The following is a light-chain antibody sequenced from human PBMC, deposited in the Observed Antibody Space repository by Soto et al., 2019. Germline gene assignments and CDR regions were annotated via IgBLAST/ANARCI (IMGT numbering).Light chain of an antibody. J-gene: IGKJ1*01. CDR2: GAS. CDR1: QSVSSSY. V-gene: IGKV3-20*01. Sequence: EIVWTQSPSTLSLSPWERATLSCRASQSVSSSYLAWYQQKPGQAPRLLIYGASSRATGIPDRFSGSGSGTDFTLTISRLEPEDFAVYYCQQYGSSPPTFGQGTKVDIK. CDR3: QQYGSSPPT.